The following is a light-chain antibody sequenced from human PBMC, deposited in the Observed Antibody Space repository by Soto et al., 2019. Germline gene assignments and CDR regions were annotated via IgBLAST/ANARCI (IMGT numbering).Light chain of an antibody. Sequence: EIVLTQSPGTLSLSPGERATLSCRASQSVSSSYLAWYQQKPGQAPRLLIYGASSRATGIPDRFSGSGSGTDFPLTIRRLEPEDFAVYYWQQYGSSPVTFGPGTKVDIK. CDR1: QSVSSSY. V-gene: IGKV3-20*01. J-gene: IGKJ3*01. CDR3: QQYGSSPVT. CDR2: GAS.